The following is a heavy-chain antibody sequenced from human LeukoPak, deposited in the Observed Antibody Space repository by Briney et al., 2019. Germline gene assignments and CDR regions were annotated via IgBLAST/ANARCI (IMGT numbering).Heavy chain of an antibody. CDR1: GFTVSSSY. Sequence: GGSLRLSCAASGFTVSSSYMSWVRQAPGKGLEWVSIIYRSGSTYYADSVKGRFTISRDTSKNTLYLQMNSLRAEDTALYYCTSYGSSGWYYLDYWGQGTLVTVSS. V-gene: IGHV3-53*01. CDR3: TSYGSSGWYYLDY. D-gene: IGHD3-22*01. CDR2: IYRSGST. J-gene: IGHJ4*02.